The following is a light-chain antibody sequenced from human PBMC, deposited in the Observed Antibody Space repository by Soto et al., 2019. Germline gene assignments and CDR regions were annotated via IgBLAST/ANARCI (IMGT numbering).Light chain of an antibody. Sequence: EIVLTQSPGTLSLSPGERATLSCGASQSVSSIYLAWYQQKPGQAPRLLIYDASSGATGIPDRFSGSGSGTDFTLTISRLEPEDFAVYYCQQYGSSPPLTFGGGTKVEIK. J-gene: IGKJ4*01. V-gene: IGKV3-20*01. CDR3: QQYGSSPPLT. CDR2: DAS. CDR1: QSVSSIY.